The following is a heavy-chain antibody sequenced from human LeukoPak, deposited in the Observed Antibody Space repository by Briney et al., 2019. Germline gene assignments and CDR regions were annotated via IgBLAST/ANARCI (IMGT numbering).Heavy chain of an antibody. CDR2: ISRSSSTI. V-gene: IGHV3-48*02. CDR1: GFTFSSYY. Sequence: GGSLRLSCAGSGFTFSSYYMIWVRQAPGKGLEWVSYISRSSSTIYYADSVKGRFTISRDNAKNSLYLQMNSQRDEDTAVYYCARDQFYAFDIWGQGTMVTVSS. J-gene: IGHJ3*02. CDR3: ARDQFYAFDI.